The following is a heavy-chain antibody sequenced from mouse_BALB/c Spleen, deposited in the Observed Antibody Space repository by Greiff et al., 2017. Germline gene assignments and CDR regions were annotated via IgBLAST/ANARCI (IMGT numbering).Heavy chain of an antibody. CDR1: GYTFTSYV. D-gene: IGHD2-2*01. CDR2: INPYNDGT. V-gene: IGHV1-14*01. CDR3: ARGYDVGDYYAMDY. J-gene: IGHJ4*01. Sequence: VQLKQSGPELVKPGASVKMSCKASGYTFTSYVMHWVKQKPGQGLEWIGYINPYNDGTKYNEKFKGKATLTSDKSSSTAYMELSSLTSEDSAVYYCARGYDVGDYYAMDYWGQGTSVTVSS.